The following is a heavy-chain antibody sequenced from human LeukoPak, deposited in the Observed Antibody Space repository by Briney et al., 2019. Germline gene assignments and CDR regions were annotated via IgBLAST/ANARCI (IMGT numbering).Heavy chain of an antibody. CDR1: GGSISSSSYY. CDR3: ARKQTGTMYDV. Sequence: PSETLSLTCIVPGGSISSSSYYWAWIRQSPGKGLEWIGTFSSGGSAYYNPSLPSRVSISKDTSDNQFSLGLYSVTAADTAVYYCARKQTGTMYDVWGQGTQVTVSS. J-gene: IGHJ4*02. D-gene: IGHD1-7*01. CDR2: FSSGGSA. V-gene: IGHV4-39*07.